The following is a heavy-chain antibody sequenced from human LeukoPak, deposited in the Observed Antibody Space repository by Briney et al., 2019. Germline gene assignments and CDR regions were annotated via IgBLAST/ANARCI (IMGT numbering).Heavy chain of an antibody. CDR2: IIPIFGTA. V-gene: IGHV1-69*05. J-gene: IGHJ4*02. Sequence: ASVKVSCKASGGTFSSYAISWVRQDPGQGLEWMGRIIPIFGTANYAQKLQGRVTMTTDTSTRTAYMELRSLRSDDTAVYYCARDSYRYCSGGSCYQGGDYWGQGTLVTVSS. CDR3: ARDSYRYCSGGSCYQGGDY. D-gene: IGHD2-15*01. CDR1: GGTFSSYA.